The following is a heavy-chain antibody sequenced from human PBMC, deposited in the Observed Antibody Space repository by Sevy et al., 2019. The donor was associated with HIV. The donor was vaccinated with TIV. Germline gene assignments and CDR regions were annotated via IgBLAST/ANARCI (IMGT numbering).Heavy chain of an antibody. CDR2: ISGSGGST. Sequence: GGSLRLSCAASGFTFSSYAMSWVRQAPGKGLEWVSAISGSGGSTYYADSVKSRFTISRDNSKNTLYLQMNSLRAEDTAVYYCAKGRRSLFAWRDAFDIWGQGTMVTVSS. D-gene: IGHD3-3*01. CDR1: GFTFSSYA. J-gene: IGHJ3*02. CDR3: AKGRRSLFAWRDAFDI. V-gene: IGHV3-23*01.